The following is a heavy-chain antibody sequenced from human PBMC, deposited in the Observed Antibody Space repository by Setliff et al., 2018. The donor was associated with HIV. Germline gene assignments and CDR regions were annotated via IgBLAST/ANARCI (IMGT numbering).Heavy chain of an antibody. CDR3: ARDRPPSTVDMLGAFDR. CDR2: IYYTGTT. Sequence: SETLSLTCTVSRGSISRYYWSWIRQPPGKGLVWIGYIYYTGTTKYNPSLKSRVTMSVDTSKNQLSLKLSSLTAADTAVYYCARDRPPSTVDMLGAFDRWGQGTMVTVSS. D-gene: IGHD4-17*01. V-gene: IGHV4-59*01. CDR1: RGSISRYY. J-gene: IGHJ3*02.